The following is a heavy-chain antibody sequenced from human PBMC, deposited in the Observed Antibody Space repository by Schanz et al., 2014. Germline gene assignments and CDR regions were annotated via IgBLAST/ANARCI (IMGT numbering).Heavy chain of an antibody. CDR2: LSGSGSST. Sequence: EVQLVESGGGLVQPGGSLRLSCAASEFAFSSYGMSWVRQVPGKGLEWVSALSGSGSSTYYADSVKGRFTISRHNSQNTLYLQMDSLRAEDTAVYYCPREMGSALLRYFDLWGRGTLVTVSS. V-gene: IGHV3-23*04. CDR3: PREMGSALLRYFDL. J-gene: IGHJ2*01. D-gene: IGHD1-26*01. CDR1: EFAFSSYG.